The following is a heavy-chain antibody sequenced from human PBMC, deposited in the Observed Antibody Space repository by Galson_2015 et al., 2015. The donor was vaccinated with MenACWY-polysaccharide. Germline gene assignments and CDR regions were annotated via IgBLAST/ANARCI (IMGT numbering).Heavy chain of an antibody. CDR1: GFTFSSYA. J-gene: IGHJ4*02. D-gene: IGHD1-14*01. CDR3: ARITSGGCDY. V-gene: IGHV3-23*01. CDR2: IDNSGFTT. Sequence: SLRLSCAASGFTFSSYAMAWVRQAPGKGLEWVSSIDNSGFTTYYAGSVKGRFTMSRDNPKNTLFLQTNSLRAEDTALYYCARITSGGCDYWGQGSLVTVSS.